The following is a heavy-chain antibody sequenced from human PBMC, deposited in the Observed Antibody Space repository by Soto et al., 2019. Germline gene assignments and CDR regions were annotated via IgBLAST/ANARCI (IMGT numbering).Heavy chain of an antibody. Sequence: EVPLLESGGTLVQPGGSLRLSCAGSGFTYSTYGMSWVRQAPGKGLEWVSAIGGSGSTTYYADSVKGRFTISRDNSKNTLYLQMNSLRAEDTAVYYCAKLMSGGTWYWGQGTLVTVSS. J-gene: IGHJ4*02. CDR3: AKLMSGGTWY. D-gene: IGHD6-13*01. V-gene: IGHV3-23*01. CDR1: GFTYSTYG. CDR2: IGGSGSTT.